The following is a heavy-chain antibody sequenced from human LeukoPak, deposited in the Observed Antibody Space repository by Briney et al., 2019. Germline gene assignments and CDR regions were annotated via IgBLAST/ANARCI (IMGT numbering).Heavy chain of an antibody. J-gene: IGHJ4*02. D-gene: IGHD5-18*01. Sequence: GGSLRLPCAASVFTFSSYAMHWVRQAPGKGLEWVAVLSYDGSNKYYADSVKGRFTISRDNSKNTLYLRMNSLRAEDTAVYYCAREGGRSIQLYQFDYWGQGTLVTVSS. CDR3: AREGGRSIQLYQFDY. CDR2: LSYDGSNK. CDR1: VFTFSSYA. V-gene: IGHV3-30*04.